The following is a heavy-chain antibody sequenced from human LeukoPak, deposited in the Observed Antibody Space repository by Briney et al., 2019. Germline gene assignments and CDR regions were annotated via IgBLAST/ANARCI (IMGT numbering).Heavy chain of an antibody. V-gene: IGHV3-21*04. D-gene: IGHD3-3*01. CDR3: AKPNLYYDFWSGYLD. CDR2: VSSTSRYL. CDR1: GFTFSTYT. J-gene: IGHJ4*02. Sequence: PGGSLRLSCAASGFTFSTYTMNWVRQAPGKGLEWVSSVSSTSRYLYYADSLKGQFTISRDNSNNTLYLQLNSLRAEDTAVYYCAKPNLYYDFWSGYLDWGQGTLVTVSS.